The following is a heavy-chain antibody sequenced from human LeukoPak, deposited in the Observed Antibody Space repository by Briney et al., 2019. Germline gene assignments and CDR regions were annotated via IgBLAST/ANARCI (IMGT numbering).Heavy chain of an antibody. J-gene: IGHJ4*02. CDR3: ARDRVSGYCSSTSCYPVDY. V-gene: IGHV1-2*02. D-gene: IGHD2-2*01. Sequence: ASVKVSCKASGYTFSGHYMHWIRQAPGQGLEWMGWINAESGETKYAQKFQGRVTMTRDTSTSTAYMELRGLRFDDTAVYYCARDRVSGYCSSTSCYPVDYWGQGTLVTVSS. CDR1: GYTFSGHY. CDR2: INAESGET.